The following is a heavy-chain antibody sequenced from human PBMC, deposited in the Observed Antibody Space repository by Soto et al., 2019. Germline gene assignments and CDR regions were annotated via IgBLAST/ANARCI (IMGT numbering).Heavy chain of an antibody. J-gene: IGHJ4*02. D-gene: IGHD3-10*01. CDR1: GFTFSSYW. V-gene: IGHV3-7*01. Sequence: GGSLRLSCAASGFTFSSYWMSWVRQAPGKGLEWVANIKQDGSEKYYVDSVKGRFTISRDNAKNSLYLQMNSLRAEDTAVYYCASLKDYYGSGSPFDYWGQGTLVTVSS. CDR2: IKQDGSEK. CDR3: ASLKDYYGSGSPFDY.